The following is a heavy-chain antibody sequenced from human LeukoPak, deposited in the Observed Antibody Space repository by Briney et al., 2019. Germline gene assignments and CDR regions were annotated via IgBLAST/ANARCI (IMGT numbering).Heavy chain of an antibody. J-gene: IGHJ6*03. D-gene: IGHD3-22*01. V-gene: IGHV4-38-2*02. CDR2: IYHSGST. Sequence: SETLSLTCTVSGYSISSSYSWGWIRQPPEKGLEWIGSIYHSGSTYYNPSLKSRVTISVDTSKNQFSLKLSSVTAADTAVYYCARPTVYYDSSGYLVGYMDVWGKGTTVTVSS. CDR1: GYSISSSYS. CDR3: ARPTVYYDSSGYLVGYMDV.